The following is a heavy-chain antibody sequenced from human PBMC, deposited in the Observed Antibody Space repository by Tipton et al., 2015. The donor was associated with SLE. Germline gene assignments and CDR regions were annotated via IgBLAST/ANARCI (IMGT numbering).Heavy chain of an antibody. CDR1: GFTFEDYA. J-gene: IGHJ3*02. D-gene: IGHD1-7*01. V-gene: IGHV3-20*04. CDR3: ARDTGNYGGSFNI. Sequence: SLRLSCEASGFTFEDYAMSWVRQAPGKGLEWVSATNWNGDSTGYVESVKGRFTISRDNAKNSLYLQMNSLRAEDTAFYYCARDTGNYGGSFNIWGPRDNGHRLF. CDR2: TNWNGDST.